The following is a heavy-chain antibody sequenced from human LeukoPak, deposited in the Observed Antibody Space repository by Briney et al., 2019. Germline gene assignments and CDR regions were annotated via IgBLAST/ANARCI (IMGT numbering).Heavy chain of an antibody. J-gene: IGHJ4*02. CDR2: IYHSGST. CDR1: GYSISSGYY. V-gene: IGHV4-38-2*01. CDR3: ARGDIVLMVYATYFDY. Sequence: EPSETLSLTCAVSGYSISSGYYWGWLRQPPGKGLEWIGSIYHSGSTYYNPSLKSRVTISVDTSKNQFSLKLSSVTAADTAVYYCARGDIVLMVYATYFDYWGQGTLVTVSS. D-gene: IGHD2-8*01.